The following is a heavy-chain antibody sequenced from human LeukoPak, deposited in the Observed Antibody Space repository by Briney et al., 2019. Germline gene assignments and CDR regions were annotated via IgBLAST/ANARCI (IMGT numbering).Heavy chain of an antibody. CDR3: ARDHQGIAVAGFN. J-gene: IGHJ4*02. CDR1: GGTFSSFA. CDR2: IIPIFGTA. D-gene: IGHD6-19*01. V-gene: IGHV1-69*06. Sequence: SVKVSCKASGGTFSSFAISWVRQAPGQGLEYMGGIIPIFGTANYAQKFQGRVTITADKSTSTAFMELSSLRSEDTAVYYCARDHQGIAVAGFNWGQGTLVTVSS.